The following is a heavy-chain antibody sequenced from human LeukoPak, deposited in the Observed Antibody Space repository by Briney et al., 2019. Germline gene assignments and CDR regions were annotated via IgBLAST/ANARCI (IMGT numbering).Heavy chain of an antibody. CDR2: FSTTVRL. V-gene: IGHV4-4*07. D-gene: IGHD1-14*01. CDR1: GASINSYS. Sequence: PSETLSLSCTISGASINSYSCNCIRQTAGKRVEWIGHFSTTVRLKYNPSFQSRVTISVNMSKNQLSLTMNSVSAADTPLYFSGGSDYGDFWGQGTLVTVSS. CDR3: GGSDYGDF. J-gene: IGHJ4*02.